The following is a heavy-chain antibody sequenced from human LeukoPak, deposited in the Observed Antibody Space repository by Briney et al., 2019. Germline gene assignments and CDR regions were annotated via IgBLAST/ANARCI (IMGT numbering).Heavy chain of an antibody. V-gene: IGHV3-23*01. D-gene: IGHD6-19*01. CDR2: ISGSGGST. J-gene: IGHJ1*01. CDR1: GFTFSSYA. CDR3: AKDHSSGWFQH. Sequence: GGSLRLSCAASGFTFSSYAMSWVRQAPGKGLEWVSAISGSGGSTYYADSVKGRFTISRDDSKNTLYLQMNSLRAEDTAVYYCAKDHSSGWFQHWGQGTLVTVSS.